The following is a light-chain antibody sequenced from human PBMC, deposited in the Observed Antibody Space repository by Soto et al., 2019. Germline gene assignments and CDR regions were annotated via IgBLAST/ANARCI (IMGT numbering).Light chain of an antibody. CDR1: QSIRSW. CDR3: QEYNSYPWT. J-gene: IGKJ1*01. CDR2: KAS. Sequence: DIQMTQSPSTLTAAVGDRVTITCRASQSIRSWLAWYQQKPGKAPKLLIYKASSLESGVPSRFSGSGSGTEFILTISSLQPDDFATYYCQEYNSYPWTFGQGTKVEIK. V-gene: IGKV1-5*03.